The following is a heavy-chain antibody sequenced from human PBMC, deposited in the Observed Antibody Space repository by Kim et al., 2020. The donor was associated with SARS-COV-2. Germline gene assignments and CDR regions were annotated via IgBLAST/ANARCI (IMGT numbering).Heavy chain of an antibody. J-gene: IGHJ3*02. CDR3: ARGWVAARPGFRAFDI. V-gene: IGHV4-59*09. Sequence: SLKSRVTISVDTSKNQFSLKLGSVTAADTAVYYCARGWVAARPGFRAFDIWGQGTMVTVSS. D-gene: IGHD6-6*01.